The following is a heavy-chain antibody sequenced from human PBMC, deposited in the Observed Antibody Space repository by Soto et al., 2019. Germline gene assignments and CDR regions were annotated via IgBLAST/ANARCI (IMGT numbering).Heavy chain of an antibody. D-gene: IGHD6-19*01. CDR3: ARASSGWNGDAFDI. CDR2: MNANNGNT. J-gene: IGHJ3*02. CDR1: GYTFTSYD. Sequence: ASVKVSCKASGYTFTSYDINWVRQATGQGLEWMGWMNANNGNTKYSQKFQGRVTITRNTSASTAYMELSSLRSEDTAVYYCARASSGWNGDAFDIWGQGTMVTVSS. V-gene: IGHV1-8*01.